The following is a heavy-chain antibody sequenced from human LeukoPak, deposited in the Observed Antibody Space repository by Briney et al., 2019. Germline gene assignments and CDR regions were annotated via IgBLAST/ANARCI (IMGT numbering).Heavy chain of an antibody. D-gene: IGHD2-21*02. CDR3: ARDGLRRPPTPYCGGDCPLDY. CDR2: TNWDGGRA. CDR1: GFTFDDYA. J-gene: IGHJ4*02. V-gene: IGHV3-20*04. Sequence: GGSLRLSCAASGFTFDDYAMSWVRQTPGKGLEWVSGTNWDGGRAGYADSVKGRFTISRDNAKNSLYLQMNSLRVEDTAMYYCARDGLRRPPTPYCGGDCPLDYWGQGTLVSVSS.